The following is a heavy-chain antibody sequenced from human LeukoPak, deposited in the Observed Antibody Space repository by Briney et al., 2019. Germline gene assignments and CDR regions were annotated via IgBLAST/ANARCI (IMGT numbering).Heavy chain of an antibody. CDR2: IYYSGST. CDR3: ARQGSGKYAPFDY. J-gene: IGHJ4*02. V-gene: IGHV4-59*08. Sequence: SETLSLTCTVSGGSITSYYCGWIRQPPGERLEWIGNIYYSGSTNYNPSLKGRITISVDTSKNQFSLKLTSVTAADTAVYYCARQGSGKYAPFDYWGQGTLVTVSS. D-gene: IGHD1-26*01. CDR1: GGSITSYY.